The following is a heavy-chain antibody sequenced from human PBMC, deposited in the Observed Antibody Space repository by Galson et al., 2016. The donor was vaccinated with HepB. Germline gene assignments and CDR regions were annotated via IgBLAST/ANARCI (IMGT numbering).Heavy chain of an antibody. CDR2: ISGSGGGT. J-gene: IGHJ4*02. Sequence: SLRLSCAASGFTSSHYAMSWVRQAPGKGLEWVSGISGSGGGTYYADSVKGRFTISRDNSKSTLFLQMNGLRVDDAALYYCAREAADDFDTSGYFDYWGQGTLVTVSS. D-gene: IGHD6-25*01. CDR3: AREAADDFDTSGYFDY. CDR1: GFTSSHYA. V-gene: IGHV3-23*01.